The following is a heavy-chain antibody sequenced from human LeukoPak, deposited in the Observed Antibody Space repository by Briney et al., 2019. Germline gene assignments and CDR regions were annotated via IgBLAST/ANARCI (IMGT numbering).Heavy chain of an antibody. CDR1: QFTFSTYW. D-gene: IGHD2-15*01. CDR3: ARHRNGGSQDDAFDI. V-gene: IGHV3-7*01. J-gene: IGHJ3*02. CDR2: IKHGGSEK. Sequence: GGSLRLSCAASQFTFSTYWMTWVRQAPGKGLEWVADIKHGGSEKYYVDSVKGRFTISRQNAKNSLFLQMNSLRAEDTAVYYCARHRNGGSQDDAFDIWGQGTMVTVSS.